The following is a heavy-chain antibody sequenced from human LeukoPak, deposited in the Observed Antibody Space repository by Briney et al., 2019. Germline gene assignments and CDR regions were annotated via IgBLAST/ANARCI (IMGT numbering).Heavy chain of an antibody. J-gene: IGHJ6*02. D-gene: IGHD3-10*01. CDR1: GFTFSSYG. CDR3: AKEGDYNYYYGMDV. Sequence: GGSLRLSCAASGFTFSSYGMHWVRQAPGKGLEWVAVMSYDGSKKYYVDSVKGRFTISRDNSKNTLYLQMNSLRAENTAVYYCAKEGDYNYYYGMDVWGQGTTVTVSS. V-gene: IGHV3-30*18. CDR2: MSYDGSKK.